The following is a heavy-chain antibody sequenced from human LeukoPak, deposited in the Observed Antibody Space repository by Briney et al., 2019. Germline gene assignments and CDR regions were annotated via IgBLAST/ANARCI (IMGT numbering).Heavy chain of an antibody. CDR2: INPNSDDT. CDR1: GYTFTGYY. V-gene: IGHV1-2*02. J-gene: IGHJ4*02. CDR3: ARQDGDLDY. Sequence: GASVKVSCKASGYTFTGYYIYWVRQAPRQGLEWMGWINPNSDDTSYAQKFQGRVTMTRDTSVSTAFMELSRLSSDDTAVYYCARQDGDLDYWAREPWSPSPQ. D-gene: IGHD4-17*01.